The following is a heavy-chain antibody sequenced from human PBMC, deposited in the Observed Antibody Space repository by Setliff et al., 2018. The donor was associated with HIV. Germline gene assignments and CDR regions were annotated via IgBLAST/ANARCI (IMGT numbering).Heavy chain of an antibody. J-gene: IGHJ6*03. CDR1: GGSISSRDYY. V-gene: IGHV4-39*02. CDR3: ARMAAAGRGHYYYYVDV. Sequence: PSETLSLTCTVSGGSISSRDYYWGWIRQPPGKGLEWIGSVYYSGGTYYNPSLKRRVTISVDTSKNHFSLKLSSVTAADTAVYFCARMAAAGRGHYYYYVDVWGKGTTVTVSS. CDR2: VYYSGGT. D-gene: IGHD6-13*01.